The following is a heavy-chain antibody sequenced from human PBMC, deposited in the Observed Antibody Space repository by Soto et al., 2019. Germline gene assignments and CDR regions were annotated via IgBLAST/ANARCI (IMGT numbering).Heavy chain of an antibody. CDR2: ISAAGGLT. J-gene: IGHJ4*02. Sequence: EVQLLESGGGLVQPGGSLRLSCAASGFTFSSYAMTWVRQAPGKGLEWVSAISAAGGLTYYADSVKGRCTISRDNSKNSRYLQMDRVRAGDQAEHEFAQGGRDPERESSHHGGQGDQVAVSS. CDR3: AQGGRDPERESSHH. V-gene: IGHV3-23*01. D-gene: IGHD1-26*01. CDR1: GFTFSSYA.